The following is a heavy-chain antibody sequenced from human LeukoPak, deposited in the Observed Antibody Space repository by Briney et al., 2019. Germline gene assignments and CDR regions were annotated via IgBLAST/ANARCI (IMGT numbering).Heavy chain of an antibody. V-gene: IGHV3-23*01. J-gene: IGHJ4*02. CDR3: AKANVEIFDY. CDR1: GFSFRSFA. Sequence: GGSLRLSRAASGFSFRSFAMSWVRQAPGKGLEWVSSVIASGGTTYYVDSVKGRFTISRDNSKNTVYLQMNSLRAEDTAVYYCAKANVEIFDYWGQGTLVTVSS. CDR2: VIASGGTT. D-gene: IGHD2-8*01.